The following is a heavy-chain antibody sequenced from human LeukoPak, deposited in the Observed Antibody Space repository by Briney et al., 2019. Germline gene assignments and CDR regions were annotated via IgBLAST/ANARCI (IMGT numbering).Heavy chain of an antibody. CDR2: ISYDGSNK. D-gene: IGHD6-19*01. Sequence: GGSLRLPCAASGFTFSSYAMHWVRQAPGKGLEWVAVISYDGSNKYYADSVKGRFTISRDNSKNTLYLQMNSLRAEDTAVYYCARDSSVADSFFDYWGQGTLVTVSS. CDR3: ARDSSVADSFFDY. V-gene: IGHV3-30-3*01. J-gene: IGHJ4*02. CDR1: GFTFSSYA.